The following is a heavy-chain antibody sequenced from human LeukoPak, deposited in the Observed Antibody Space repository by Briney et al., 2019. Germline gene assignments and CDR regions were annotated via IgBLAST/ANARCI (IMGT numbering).Heavy chain of an antibody. CDR2: IKQDGSEK. CDR1: GFTFSSYW. D-gene: IGHD1-26*01. V-gene: IGHV3-7*01. CDR3: ARGGSYSVRVTADAFDI. J-gene: IGHJ3*02. Sequence: GGSLRLSCAASGFTFSSYWMSWVRQAPGKGLEWVANIKQDGSEKYYVDSVKGRFTISRDNAKNSLYLQMNSLRAEDTAVYYCARGGSYSVRVTADAFDIWGQGTMVTVSS.